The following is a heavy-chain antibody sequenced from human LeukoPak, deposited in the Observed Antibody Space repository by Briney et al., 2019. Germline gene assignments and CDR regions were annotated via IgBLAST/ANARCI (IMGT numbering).Heavy chain of an antibody. D-gene: IGHD7-27*01. J-gene: IGHJ6*03. CDR3: AKAKVAGAPLYYYYMDV. V-gene: IGHV3-23*01. CDR1: GFTFSSYA. Sequence: PGGSLRLSCAASGFTFSSYAMSWVRQAPGKGLEWVSAISGSGGSTYHADSVKGRFTISRDNSKNTLYLQMNSLRAEDTAVYYCAKAKVAGAPLYYYYMDVWGKGTTVTVSS. CDR2: ISGSGGST.